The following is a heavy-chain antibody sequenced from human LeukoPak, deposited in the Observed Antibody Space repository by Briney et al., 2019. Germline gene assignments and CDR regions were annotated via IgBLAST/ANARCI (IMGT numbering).Heavy chain of an antibody. CDR3: ARERRQWQPFDI. Sequence: GGSLRLSCAASGFTFSDYIINWVRQAPGKGLEWISYISSSGGTIYYADSVKGRFTISRDNTDNSLFLQMNSLRAEDTAVYYCARERRQWQPFDIWGQGTMVTVSS. V-gene: IGHV3-48*04. CDR2: ISSSGGTI. CDR1: GFTFSDYI. J-gene: IGHJ3*02. D-gene: IGHD6-19*01.